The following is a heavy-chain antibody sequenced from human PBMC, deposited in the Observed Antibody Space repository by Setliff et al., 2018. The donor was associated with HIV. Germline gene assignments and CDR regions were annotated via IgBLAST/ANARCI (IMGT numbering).Heavy chain of an antibody. CDR2: MNPKSGNT. V-gene: IGHV1-8*01. CDR3: AKCSEMLGTPATSSGYYCGWFDP. D-gene: IGHD3-22*01. J-gene: IGHJ5*02. CDR1: GYSFTSYG. Sequence: ASVKVSCKASGYSFTSYGVNWVRQATGQGLEWMGWMNPKSGNTGYAQRFQGRVTMTRDTSGSTAYMELSSLRSEDTAIYYCAKCSEMLGTPATSSGYYCGWFDPWGQGTLVTVSS.